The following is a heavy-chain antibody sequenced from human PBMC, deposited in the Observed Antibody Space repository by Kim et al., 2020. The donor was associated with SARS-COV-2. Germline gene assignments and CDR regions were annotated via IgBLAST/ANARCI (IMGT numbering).Heavy chain of an antibody. V-gene: IGHV6-1*01. Sequence: NDYAVSVKRRISINPDTSKKQVSLQLNSVTPEDTAVYYCARSIRGYFDYWGQGTLVTVSS. CDR3: ARSIRGYFDY. CDR2: N. D-gene: IGHD6-6*01. J-gene: IGHJ4*02.